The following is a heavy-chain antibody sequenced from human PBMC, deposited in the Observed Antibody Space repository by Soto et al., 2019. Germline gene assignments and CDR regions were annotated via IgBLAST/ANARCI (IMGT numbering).Heavy chain of an antibody. J-gene: IGHJ6*02. Sequence: SMKVSCKASGGTFSSYAISWVRQAPGQGREWMGGIIPIFGTANYAQKFQGRVTITADKSTSTAYMELSSLRSEDTAVYYCARDRAPTTRYYYYYGMDVWGQGXTVTVSS. CDR1: GGTFSSYA. V-gene: IGHV1-69*06. CDR3: ARDRAPTTRYYYYYGMDV. CDR2: IIPIFGTA.